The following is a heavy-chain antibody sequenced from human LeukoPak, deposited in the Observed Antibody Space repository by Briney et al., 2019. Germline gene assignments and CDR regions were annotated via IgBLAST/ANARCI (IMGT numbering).Heavy chain of an antibody. CDR2: IDPSDSYT. D-gene: IGHD3-22*01. Sequence: GESLKISRKGSGYSFSSYWISWVRQMPGKGLEWMGSIDPSDSYTNCSPSFQGHVTISTDKSISTAYLQWSSLRASDTAMYYCARNRYYYDFSGYYVDYWGQGTLVTVSS. V-gene: IGHV5-10-1*01. CDR3: ARNRYYYDFSGYYVDY. CDR1: GYSFSSYW. J-gene: IGHJ4*02.